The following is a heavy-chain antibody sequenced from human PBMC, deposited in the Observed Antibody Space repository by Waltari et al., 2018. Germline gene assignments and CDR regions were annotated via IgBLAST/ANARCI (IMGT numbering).Heavy chain of an antibody. V-gene: IGHV3-74*01. J-gene: IGHJ6*02. D-gene: IGHD3-10*01. CDR3: ARLAPRTYRSPVPGRHYYYGMDV. CDR1: GFSVSNYW. CDR2: IVNDETSR. Sequence: EERLLESGGGLVQPGDSLRLSCAGSGFSVSNYWMNWVRQAPGKGLVWVERIVNDETSRSYADSVKGRLTISRDNAKNTVYLQMKRLRVEDTAVYYCARLAPRTYRSPVPGRHYYYGMDVWGQGTTVTVSS.